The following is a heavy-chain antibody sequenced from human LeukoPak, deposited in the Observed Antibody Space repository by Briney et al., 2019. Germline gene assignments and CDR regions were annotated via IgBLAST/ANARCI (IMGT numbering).Heavy chain of an antibody. J-gene: IGHJ4*02. Sequence: GGSLRLSCAASGFTFSSYWMSWVRQAPGKGLEWVANIKQDGSEKYYVDSVKGRFTISRDNAKNSLYLQMNSLRAEDTAVYYCARVRGGIAALYYFDYWGQGTLVTVSS. CDR2: IKQDGSEK. V-gene: IGHV3-7*01. D-gene: IGHD6-13*01. CDR3: ARVRGGIAALYYFDY. CDR1: GFTFSSYW.